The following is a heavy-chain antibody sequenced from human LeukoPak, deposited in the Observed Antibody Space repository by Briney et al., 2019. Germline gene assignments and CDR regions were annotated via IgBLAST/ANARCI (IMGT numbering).Heavy chain of an antibody. V-gene: IGHV4-59*12. Sequence: PSETLSLTCTVSGGSISSYYWSWIRQPPGKGLEWIGYIYYSGSTNYNPSLKSRVTISVDTSKNQFSLKLRSVTAADTAVYYCARGLPKIDSGDYGGTWFDPWGQGTLVTVSS. CDR1: GGSISSYY. D-gene: IGHD4-17*01. J-gene: IGHJ5*02. CDR3: ARGLPKIDSGDYGGTWFDP. CDR2: IYYSGST.